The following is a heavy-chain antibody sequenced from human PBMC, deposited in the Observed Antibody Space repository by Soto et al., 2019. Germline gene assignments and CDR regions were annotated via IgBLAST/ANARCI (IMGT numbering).Heavy chain of an antibody. CDR2: IYYSGST. CDR3: AREGGLTPPFSDY. J-gene: IGHJ4*02. Sequence: SETLSLTCTVSGGSVSSGSYYWSWIRQPPGKGLEWIGYIYYSGSTNYNPSLKSRVTISVDTSKNQFSLKLSSVTAADTAVYYCAREGGLTPPFSDYWGQGTLVSVSS. V-gene: IGHV4-61*01. D-gene: IGHD3-16*01. CDR1: GGSVSSGSYY.